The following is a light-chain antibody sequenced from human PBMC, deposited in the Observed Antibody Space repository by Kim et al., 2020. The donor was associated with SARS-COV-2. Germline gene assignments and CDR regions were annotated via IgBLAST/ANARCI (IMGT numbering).Light chain of an antibody. CDR3: NSRDSSGIHKV. Sequence: ALRQTVKIRCKGDSRGSYYARWYQQKPGQGPVLVIYGKNSRPSGIPDRFSGPSSGNTASLTIPGAQAEDEADYYCNSRDSSGIHKVFGGGTQLTVL. V-gene: IGLV3-19*01. CDR2: GKN. CDR1: SRGSYY. J-gene: IGLJ2*01.